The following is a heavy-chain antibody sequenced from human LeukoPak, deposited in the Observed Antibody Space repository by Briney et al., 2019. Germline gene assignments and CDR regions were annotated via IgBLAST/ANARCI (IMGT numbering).Heavy chain of an antibody. CDR3: ARQGLRGFDY. D-gene: IGHD5-12*01. J-gene: IGHJ4*02. CDR2: IYYSGST. CDR1: GGSFSSYY. Sequence: SETLSLTCAVYGGSFSSYYWGWIRQPPGKGLEWIGSIYYSGSTYYNPSLKSRVTISVDTSKNQFSLKLSSVTAADTAVYYCARQGLRGFDYWGQGTLVTVSS. V-gene: IGHV4-39*01.